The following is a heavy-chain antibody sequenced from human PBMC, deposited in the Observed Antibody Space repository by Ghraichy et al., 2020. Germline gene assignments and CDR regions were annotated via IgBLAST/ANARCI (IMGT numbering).Heavy chain of an antibody. V-gene: IGHV3-53*04. CDR3: ARGGYSSRRVLNY. D-gene: IGHD6-13*01. Sequence: GSLRLSCAASGFTVSSNYMSWVRQAPGKGLEWVSVIYSGGSTYYADSVKGRFTISRHNSKNTLYLQMNSLRAEDTAVYYCARGGYSSRRVLNYWGQGTLVTVSS. CDR1: GFTVSSNY. CDR2: IYSGGST. J-gene: IGHJ4*02.